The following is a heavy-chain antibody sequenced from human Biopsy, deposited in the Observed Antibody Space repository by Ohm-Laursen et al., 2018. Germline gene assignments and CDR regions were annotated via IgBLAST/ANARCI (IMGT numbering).Heavy chain of an antibody. Sequence: PSQTLSLTCAISGDSVSSNSAAWNWIRQSPSRGLEWLGRTYYRSKWYNDYAVSVKSRITINPDTSKNQFSLQLNSVTPEDTAVYYCARDTIGYDSSGYYYGDGFDMWGQGTMVTVSS. CDR3: ARDTIGYDSSGYYYGDGFDM. CDR1: GDSVSSNSAA. D-gene: IGHD3-22*01. V-gene: IGHV6-1*01. CDR2: TYYRSKWYN. J-gene: IGHJ3*02.